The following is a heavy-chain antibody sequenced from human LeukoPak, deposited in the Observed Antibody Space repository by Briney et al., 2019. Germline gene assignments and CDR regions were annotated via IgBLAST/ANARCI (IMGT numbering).Heavy chain of an antibody. D-gene: IGHD6-13*01. CDR3: ARLPGRFDTSSWYGYY. V-gene: IGHV3-53*01. CDR2: IYSGGST. J-gene: IGHJ4*02. Sequence: GGSLRLSCAASGFTVSGNYMSWVRQAPGEGLEWVSVIYSGGSTYYADSVKGRFTISRDNSKNTLYLQMNSLRAEDTAVYYCARLPGRFDTSSWYGYYWGQGTLVTVSS. CDR1: GFTVSGNY.